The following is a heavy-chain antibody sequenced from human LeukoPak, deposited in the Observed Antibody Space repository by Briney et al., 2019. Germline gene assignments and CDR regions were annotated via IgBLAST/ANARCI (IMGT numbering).Heavy chain of an antibody. CDR1: GGSISSGSYY. J-gene: IGHJ6*03. V-gene: IGHV4-61*02. Sequence: SQTLSLTCTVSGGSISSGSYYWSWIRQPAGKELEWIGRIYTTGRTNYNPSLKSRVTISMDTSKNQFSLKMSSVTAADTAVYYCARDNHSGSFLPHYYYYMDVWGKGTTVTVSS. CDR2: IYTTGRT. D-gene: IGHD1-26*01. CDR3: ARDNHSGSFLPHYYYYMDV.